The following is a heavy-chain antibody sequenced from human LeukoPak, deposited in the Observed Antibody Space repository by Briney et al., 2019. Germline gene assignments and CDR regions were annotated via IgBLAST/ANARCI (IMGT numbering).Heavy chain of an antibody. Sequence: SETLSLTCAVYGGSFSDYYWSWIRQPPGKGLEWIGEINHSGSTNYNPSLKSRVTISVDTSKHQFSLKLSSVTAADTAVYYCARAGCGGDCYSVISSYFDYWGQGTLVTVSS. CDR2: INHSGST. CDR1: GGSFSDYY. V-gene: IGHV4-34*01. D-gene: IGHD2-21*02. CDR3: ARAGCGGDCYSVISSYFDY. J-gene: IGHJ4*02.